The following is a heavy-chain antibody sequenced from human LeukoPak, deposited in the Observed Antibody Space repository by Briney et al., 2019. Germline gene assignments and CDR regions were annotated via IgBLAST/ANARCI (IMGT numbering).Heavy chain of an antibody. J-gene: IGHJ3*02. CDR3: ARDSRYSSSWYEPHDAFDI. CDR2: IIPIFGTA. D-gene: IGHD6-13*01. CDR1: GGTFSSYA. Sequence: ASVKVSCKASGGTFSSYAISWVRQAPGQGLEWMGGIIPIFGTANYAQKFQGRVTITADKSTSTAYMELSSLRSEDTAVYYCARDSRYSSSWYEPHDAFDIWGQGTMVTVSS. V-gene: IGHV1-69*06.